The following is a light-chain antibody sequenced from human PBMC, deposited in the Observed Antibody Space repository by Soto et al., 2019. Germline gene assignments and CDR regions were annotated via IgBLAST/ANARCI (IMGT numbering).Light chain of an antibody. CDR1: NIGSKR. CDR2: DDT. CDR3: QLWDSGSDHVV. V-gene: IGLV3-21*02. Sequence: SYELSQPHSWSGAPEPPATFTGGGTNIGSKRVHGYPQKPGQAPVLVVRDDTGRASRIPERFSGSNSGNTATLTISRVEAGDEAEYYSQLWDSGSDHVVFGGGTKLTVL. J-gene: IGLJ3*02.